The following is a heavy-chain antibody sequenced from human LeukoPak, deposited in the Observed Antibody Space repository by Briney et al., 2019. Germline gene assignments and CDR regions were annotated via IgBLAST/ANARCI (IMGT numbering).Heavy chain of an antibody. J-gene: IGHJ4*02. Sequence: SETLSLTCTVHGGSISSTGYYWGWIRQPPGKGLEWLGNIYYTGSTYYNPSLKSRVTISVDTSKNQFSLRLSSVTAADTAVYYCARGVVSGWFGELYYFDYWGQGTLVTVSS. CDR1: GGSISSTGYY. CDR3: ARGVVSGWFGELYYFDY. V-gene: IGHV4-39*07. D-gene: IGHD3-10*01. CDR2: IYYTGST.